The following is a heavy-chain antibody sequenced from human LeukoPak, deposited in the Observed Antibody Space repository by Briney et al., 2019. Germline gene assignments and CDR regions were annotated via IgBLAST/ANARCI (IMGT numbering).Heavy chain of an antibody. Sequence: PGGSLRLSCAASGFTFSTYSMNWVRQAPGKGLEWASSISSGSDHIYYADSVKGRFTISRDNAKNSLYLQMNSLRDEDTAVYYCARALPGTALAPSRWFDPWGQGTLVTVSS. CDR3: ARALPGTALAPSRWFDP. CDR2: ISSGSDHI. V-gene: IGHV3-21*01. CDR1: GFTFSTYS. J-gene: IGHJ5*02. D-gene: IGHD3-3*02.